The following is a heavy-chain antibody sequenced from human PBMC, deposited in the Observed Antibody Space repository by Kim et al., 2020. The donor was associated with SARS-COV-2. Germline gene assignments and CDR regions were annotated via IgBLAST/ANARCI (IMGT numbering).Heavy chain of an antibody. J-gene: IGHJ6*02. D-gene: IGHD3-3*01. CDR2: IYYSGST. CDR3: TLIADDFWGGMDV. V-gene: IGHV4-39*01. CDR1: GGSISSSSYY. Sequence: SETLSLTCTVSGGSISSSSYYWGWIRQPPGKGLEWIGSIYYSGSTYYNPSLKSRVTISVDTSKNQFSLKLSSVTAADTAVYYCTLIADDFWGGMDVWGQGTTVTVSS.